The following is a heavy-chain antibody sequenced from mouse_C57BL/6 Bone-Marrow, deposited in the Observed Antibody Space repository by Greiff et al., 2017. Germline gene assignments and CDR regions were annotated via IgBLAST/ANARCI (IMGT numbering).Heavy chain of an antibody. D-gene: IGHD1-1*01. CDR1: GYTFTSYW. CDR2: IAPSDSYT. V-gene: IGHV1-59*01. Sequence: VQLQQPGAELVRPGTSVKLSCKASGYTFTSYWMHWVKQRPGQGLEWIGVIAPSDSYTNYNQKFKGKATLTVDTSSSTAYMQLSSRTSEDSAVYYCARSYYYGSSWIYWGQGTTLTVSS. CDR3: ARSYYYGSSWIY. J-gene: IGHJ2*01.